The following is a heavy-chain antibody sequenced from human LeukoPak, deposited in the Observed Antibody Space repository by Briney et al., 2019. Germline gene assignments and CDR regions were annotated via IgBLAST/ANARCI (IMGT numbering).Heavy chain of an antibody. CDR3: AKELLHIAAAPFDP. CDR2: ISSSGSTI. J-gene: IGHJ5*02. V-gene: IGHV3-11*04. Sequence: PGGSLRLSCAASGFTFSDYYMSWIRQAPGKGLEWVSYISSSGSTIYYADSVKGRFTISRDNAKNSLYLQMNSLRAEDTAVYYCAKELLHIAAAPFDPWGQGTLVTVSS. CDR1: GFTFSDYY. D-gene: IGHD6-13*01.